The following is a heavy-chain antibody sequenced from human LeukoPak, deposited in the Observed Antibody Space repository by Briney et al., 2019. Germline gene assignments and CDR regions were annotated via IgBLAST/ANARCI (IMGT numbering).Heavy chain of an antibody. D-gene: IGHD7-27*01. CDR3: ARGEAIWGPLFDD. CDR2: IHGRGSTI. V-gene: IGHV3-48*03. J-gene: IGHJ4*02. Sequence: GGSLRLSCAASGVTFSNYEMNWVRQAPGKGLEWISYIHGRGSTINYADSVKGRFTISRDNTKNSLYLQMYNLRVEDTALYYCARGEAIWGPLFDDWGQGTLVTVSS. CDR1: GVTFSNYE.